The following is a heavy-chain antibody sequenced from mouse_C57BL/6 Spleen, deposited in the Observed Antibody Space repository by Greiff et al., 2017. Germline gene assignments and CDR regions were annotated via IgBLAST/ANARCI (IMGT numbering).Heavy chain of an antibody. J-gene: IGHJ1*03. Sequence: VQLQQSGAELVKPGASVKISCKASGYAFSSYWMNWVKQRPGKGLEWIGQIYPGDGDTNYNGKFKGKATLTADKSSSTAYMQLSSLTSEDSAVYFCARGGFDDGYRWYFDVWGTGTTVTVSS. CDR1: GYAFSSYW. V-gene: IGHV1-80*01. CDR2: IYPGDGDT. D-gene: IGHD2-3*01. CDR3: ARGGFDDGYRWYFDV.